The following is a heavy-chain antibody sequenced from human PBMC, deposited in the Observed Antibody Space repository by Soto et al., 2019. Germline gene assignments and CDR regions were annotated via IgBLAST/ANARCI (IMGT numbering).Heavy chain of an antibody. CDR1: GFTFADYV. CDR2: INWNGGST. D-gene: IGHD4-17*01. V-gene: IGHV3-20*04. CDR3: ARDRPTLTTIHAFDI. J-gene: IGHJ3*02. Sequence: PGGSLRLSCAASGFTFADYVMSWVRHAPGKGLEWVSGINWNGGSTGYADSVKGRFTISRDNAKNSLYLQMNSLRAEDTALYYCARDRPTLTTIHAFDIWGQGTMVTVSS.